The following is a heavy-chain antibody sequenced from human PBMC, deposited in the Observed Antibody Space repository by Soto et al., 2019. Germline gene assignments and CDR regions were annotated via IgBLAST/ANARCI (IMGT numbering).Heavy chain of an antibody. Sequence: EVQVLESGGGLVQPGGSVRLSCAASGFTFSNFVMNWVRQAPGKGLEWVSSITDSGSRTYYAASVRGRFTISRDNSKDTLFLQMDSLRAEDTALYYCAKAENTGTYGSPGAWGQRTLVIVSS. J-gene: IGHJ5*02. CDR1: GFTFSNFV. CDR3: AKAENTGTYGSPGA. V-gene: IGHV3-23*01. D-gene: IGHD2-8*02. CDR2: ITDSGSRT.